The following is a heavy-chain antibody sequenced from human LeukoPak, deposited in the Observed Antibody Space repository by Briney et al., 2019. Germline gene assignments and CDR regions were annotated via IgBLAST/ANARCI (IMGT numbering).Heavy chain of an antibody. CDR3: ARDMEVAAKVSVY. CDR2: ISGSGAST. J-gene: IGHJ4*02. CDR1: GFTFSSYA. D-gene: IGHD2-15*01. V-gene: IGHV3-23*01. Sequence: GGSLRLSCVASGFTFSSYAMSWVRQAPGKGLEWVSSISGSGASTYYADSVKGRLTISRDNSKNTLYLQMNSLRTEDTAVYYCARDMEVAAKVSVYWGQGTLVTVSS.